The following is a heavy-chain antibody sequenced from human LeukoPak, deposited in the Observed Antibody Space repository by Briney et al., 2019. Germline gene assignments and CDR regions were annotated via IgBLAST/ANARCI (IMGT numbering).Heavy chain of an antibody. CDR1: RFIFSSFA. D-gene: IGHD5-24*01. V-gene: IGHV3-30*03. CDR2: ISSDGAKK. CDR3: ARPLSPGKRWHPIDS. Sequence: GGSLRLSCAASRFIFSSFAIHCVRQAPGKGLEWVAVISSDGAKKFYVDSVKGRFTISRDNSRDTSYLQLNSLTTEDTALYYCARPLSPGKRWHPIDSWGQGTLVTVSS. J-gene: IGHJ4*02.